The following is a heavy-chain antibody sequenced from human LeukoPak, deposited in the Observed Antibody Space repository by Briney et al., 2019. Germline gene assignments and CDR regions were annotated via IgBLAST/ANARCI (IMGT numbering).Heavy chain of an antibody. CDR2: INPNSGGT. CDR1: GYTFTGYY. J-gene: IGHJ4*02. V-gene: IGHV1-2*02. CDR3: ARASPGYSSSWYDFGY. D-gene: IGHD6-13*01. Sequence: GASVKVSCKASGYTFTGYYMHWVRQAPGQGLEWMGWINPNSGGTNYAQKFQGRVTMTRDTSISTAYMELSRLRSDDTAVYYCARASPGYSSSWYDFGYWGQGTLVTVSS.